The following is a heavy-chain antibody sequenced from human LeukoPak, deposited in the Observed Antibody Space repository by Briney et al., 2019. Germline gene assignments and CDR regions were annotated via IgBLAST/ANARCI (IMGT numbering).Heavy chain of an antibody. Sequence: GESLRISCKGSGYSFTSFWIGWVRQMPGKGLEWMGIIYPGNSDTRYSPSFQGQVTISADKSISAAYLQWSSLKASDTAMYYCARRVKGYSGYSDYWGQGTLVTVSS. CDR3: ARRVKGYSGYSDY. CDR2: IYPGNSDT. CDR1: GYSFTSFW. J-gene: IGHJ4*02. V-gene: IGHV5-51*01. D-gene: IGHD1-26*01.